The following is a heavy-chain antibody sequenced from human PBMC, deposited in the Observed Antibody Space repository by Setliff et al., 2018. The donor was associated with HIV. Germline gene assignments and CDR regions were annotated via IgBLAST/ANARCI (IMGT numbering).Heavy chain of an antibody. CDR2: INEDGSEK. CDR1: GFSFSSYA. Sequence: GGSLRLSCAANGFSFSSYAMSWVRQAPGKGLEWVASINEDGSEKNYVDSVKGRFTISRDNAKNSLFLQVNSLRAEDTAVYYCARVVATSDYWGQGTLVTVSS. J-gene: IGHJ4*02. CDR3: ARVVATSDY. D-gene: IGHD5-12*01. V-gene: IGHV3-7*01.